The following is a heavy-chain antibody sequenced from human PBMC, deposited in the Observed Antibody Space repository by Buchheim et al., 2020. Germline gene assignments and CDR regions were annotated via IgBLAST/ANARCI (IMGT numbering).Heavy chain of an antibody. V-gene: IGHV3-30-3*01. CDR2: ISYDGSNK. J-gene: IGHJ6*02. CDR1: GFTFSSYA. D-gene: IGHD4/OR15-4a*01. Sequence: QVQLVESGGGVVQPGRSLRLSCAASGFTFSSYAMHWVRQAPGKGLEWVAVISYDGSNKYYADSVKGRFTISRDNSKNTLYLEMNSLRAEETAVYYCARDTLTSYYYYGIEVWGQGTT. CDR3: ARDTLTSYYYYGIEV.